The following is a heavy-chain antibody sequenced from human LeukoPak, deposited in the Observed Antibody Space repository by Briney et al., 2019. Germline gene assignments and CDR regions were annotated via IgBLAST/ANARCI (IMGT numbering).Heavy chain of an antibody. Sequence: GGSLRLSCAASGFTFSSYSMNWVRQAPGKGLEWVSYISSSSSTIYYADSVKGRFTISRDNAKNSLYLQMNSLRAEDTAVYYCAKDSSGWFDYWGQGTLVTVSS. CDR3: AKDSSGWFDY. CDR1: GFTFSSYS. CDR2: ISSSSSTI. J-gene: IGHJ5*01. D-gene: IGHD6-19*01. V-gene: IGHV3-48*01.